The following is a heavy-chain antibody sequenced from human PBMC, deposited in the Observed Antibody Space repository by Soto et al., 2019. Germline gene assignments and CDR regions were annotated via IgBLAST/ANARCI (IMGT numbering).Heavy chain of an antibody. D-gene: IGHD6-13*01. J-gene: IGHJ5*02. CDR1: GFTFSSDA. Sequence: PGGSLRLSCAASGFTFSSDAMTWVRQAPGKGLEWVSNISGSGGSRDYADSVKGRFTISRDNSKNTLYLQMNSLRAEDTAVYYCAKLVAVAGIGWFDLWGQGTLVTVSS. V-gene: IGHV3-23*01. CDR3: AKLVAVAGIGWFDL. CDR2: ISGSGGSR.